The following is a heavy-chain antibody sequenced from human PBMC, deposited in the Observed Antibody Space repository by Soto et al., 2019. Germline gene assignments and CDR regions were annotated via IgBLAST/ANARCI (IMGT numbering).Heavy chain of an antibody. V-gene: IGHV4-34*01. CDR1: GGSFSGYY. Sequence: QVQLQQWGAGLLKPSETLSLTCAVYGGSFSGYYWRWIRQPPGKGLEWIGEINHSGSTNYNPSLKSRVTISVETSKNQFSLKLSSVTAADTAVYYCARVDDYGDYGFDYWGQGTLVTVSS. D-gene: IGHD4-17*01. CDR2: INHSGST. J-gene: IGHJ4*02. CDR3: ARVDDYGDYGFDY.